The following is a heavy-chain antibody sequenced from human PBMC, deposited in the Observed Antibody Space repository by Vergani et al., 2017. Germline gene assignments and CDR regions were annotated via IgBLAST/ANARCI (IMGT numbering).Heavy chain of an antibody. J-gene: IGHJ4*02. Sequence: EVQLVESGGGLVKPGGSLRLSCAASGFTFSNAWMSWVRQAPGKGREGVGRIKSKTYGGTTDYAAPVKGRLTISRDDSKNTLYLQMNSLKTEDTAVYYCRGNYYDSSGYRDNWGQGTLVTVSS. CDR3: RGNYYDSSGYRDN. CDR1: GFTFSNAW. D-gene: IGHD3-22*01. CDR2: IKSKTYGGTT. V-gene: IGHV3-15*01.